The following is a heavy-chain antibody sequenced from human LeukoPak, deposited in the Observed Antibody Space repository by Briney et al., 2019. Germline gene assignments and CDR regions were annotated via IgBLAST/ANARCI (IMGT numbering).Heavy chain of an antibody. Sequence: ASVKVSCKASGYTFTSQYMHWVRQAPGQGLEWMGWINPNNGDTKYAQTFLGRVTMTRDTSSTTAYMELSSLRSDDTAVYFCASYPRSIPTPPFDYWGQGTPVTVSS. CDR1: GYTFTSQY. CDR2: INPNNGDT. CDR3: ASYPRSIPTPPFDY. V-gene: IGHV1-2*02. D-gene: IGHD2-21*01. J-gene: IGHJ4*02.